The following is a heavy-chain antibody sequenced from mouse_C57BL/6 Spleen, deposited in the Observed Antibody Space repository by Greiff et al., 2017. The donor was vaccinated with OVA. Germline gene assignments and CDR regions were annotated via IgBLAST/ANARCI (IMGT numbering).Heavy chain of an antibody. V-gene: IGHV1-42*01. CDR1: GYSFTGYY. J-gene: IGHJ4*01. Sequence: EVQLQQSGPELVKPGASVKISCKASGYSFTGYYMNWVKQSPEKSLEWIGEINPSTGGTTYNQKFKAKATLTVDKSSSTAYMQLKSLTSEDSAVDYCARSYSNPLNYWGQGTSVTVSS. CDR3: ARSYSNPLNY. CDR2: INPSTGGT. D-gene: IGHD2-5*01.